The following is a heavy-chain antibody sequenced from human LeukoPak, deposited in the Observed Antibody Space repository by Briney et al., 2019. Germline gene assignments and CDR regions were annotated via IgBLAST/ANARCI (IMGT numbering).Heavy chain of an antibody. V-gene: IGHV4-30-4*01. J-gene: IGHJ4*02. CDR2: IFYSGNT. CDR3: ARRSYRDYYFDY. D-gene: IGHD3-16*02. Sequence: SEILSLTCTVSGGSISCGDYYWSWIRQPPGKGLKWIGYIFYSGNTYYNPSLKSRVTISVDTSKNQFSLKLSSVTAADTAVYYCARRSYRDYYFDYWGQGTLVTVSS. CDR1: GGSISCGDYY.